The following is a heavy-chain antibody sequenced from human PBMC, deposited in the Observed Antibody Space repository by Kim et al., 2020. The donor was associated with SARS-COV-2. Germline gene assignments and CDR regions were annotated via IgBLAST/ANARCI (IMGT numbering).Heavy chain of an antibody. D-gene: IGHD4-17*01. Sequence: GGSLRLSCAASGFTFSSYAMSWVRQAPGKGLEWVSAISGSGGSTYYADSVKGRFTISRDNSKNTLYLQMNSLRAEDTAVYYCAKILNDYGGNPLPSDFDYWGQGTLVTVSS. CDR2: ISGSGGST. CDR3: AKILNDYGGNPLPSDFDY. J-gene: IGHJ4*02. V-gene: IGHV3-23*01. CDR1: GFTFSSYA.